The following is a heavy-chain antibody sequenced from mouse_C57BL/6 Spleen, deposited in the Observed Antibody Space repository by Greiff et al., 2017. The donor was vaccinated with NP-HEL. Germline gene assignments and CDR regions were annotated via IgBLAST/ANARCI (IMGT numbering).Heavy chain of an antibody. V-gene: IGHV1-15*01. Sequence: VQGVESGAELVRPGASVTLSCKASGYTFTDYEMHWVKQTPVHGLEWIGAIDPETGGTAYNQKFKGKAILTADKSSSTAYMELRSLTSEDSAVYYCTRSQITTVVGGVYAMDYWGQGTSVTVSS. D-gene: IGHD1-1*01. CDR3: TRSQITTVVGGVYAMDY. CDR2: IDPETGGT. J-gene: IGHJ4*01. CDR1: GYTFTDYE.